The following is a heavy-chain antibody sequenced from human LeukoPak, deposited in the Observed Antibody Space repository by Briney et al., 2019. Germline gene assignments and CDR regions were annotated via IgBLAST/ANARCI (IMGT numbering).Heavy chain of an antibody. V-gene: IGHV5-51*01. J-gene: IGHJ4*02. Sequence: GESLKISCKGSGYNFANYWIGWVRQMPGKGLEWMGTIYPGNSDTRYSPSFQGQVTISADKSISTAHLQWSSLKASDTAMYYCILAAGGFDYWGQGTLVTVSS. CDR3: ILAAGGFDY. D-gene: IGHD6-13*01. CDR2: IYPGNSDT. CDR1: GYNFANYW.